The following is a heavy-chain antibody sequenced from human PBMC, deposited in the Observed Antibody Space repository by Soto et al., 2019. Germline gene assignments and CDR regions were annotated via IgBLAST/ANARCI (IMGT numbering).Heavy chain of an antibody. D-gene: IGHD1-26*01. CDR1: GYTFTSYG. CDR3: ARDFTYRGSYYEEDYYYYGMDV. J-gene: IGHJ6*02. CDR2: ISAYNGNT. Sequence: ASVKVSCNASGYTFTSYGISWVRQAPGQGLEWMGWISAYNGNTNYAQKLQGRVTMTTDTSTSTAYMELRSLRSDDTAVYYCARDFTYRGSYYEEDYYYYGMDVWGQGTTVTVSS. V-gene: IGHV1-18*01.